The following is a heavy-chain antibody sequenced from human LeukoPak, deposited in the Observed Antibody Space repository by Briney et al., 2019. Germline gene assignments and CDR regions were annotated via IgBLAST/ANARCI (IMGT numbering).Heavy chain of an antibody. J-gene: IGHJ6*02. Sequence: PGGSLRLSCAASGFTFSSYAMSWVRQAPGKGLEWVSAISGSGGSTYYADSVKGRFTISRDNSKNTLYLQMNSLRAEDTAVYYCAKYDGDIHFYYYGMDVWGQGTTVTVSS. D-gene: IGHD2-15*01. CDR1: GFTFSSYA. CDR3: AKYDGDIHFYYYGMDV. V-gene: IGHV3-23*01. CDR2: ISGSGGST.